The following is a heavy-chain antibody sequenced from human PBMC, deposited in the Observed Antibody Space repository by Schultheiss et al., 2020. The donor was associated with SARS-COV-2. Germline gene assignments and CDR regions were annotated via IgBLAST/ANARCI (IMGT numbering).Heavy chain of an antibody. J-gene: IGHJ4*02. D-gene: IGHD3-16*01. Sequence: SQTLSLTCTVSGGSISSYYWSWIRQPPGKGLEWIGYIYYNGSTNYNPSLKSRVTISVDTSKNQFSLKLSSVTAADTAVFYCARAWGRGYYFDYWGQGTLVTVS. V-gene: IGHV4-59*01. CDR1: GGSISSYY. CDR3: ARAWGRGYYFDY. CDR2: IYYNGST.